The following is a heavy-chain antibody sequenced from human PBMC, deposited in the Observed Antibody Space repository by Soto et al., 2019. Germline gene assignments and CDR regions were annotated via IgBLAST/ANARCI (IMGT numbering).Heavy chain of an antibody. D-gene: IGHD3-16*01. CDR3: ARGGSSGLYFDY. CDR1: GFTFSSYG. CDR2: IWYDGSNK. J-gene: IGHJ4*02. Sequence: QVRLVESGGGVVQPGRSLRLSCAASGFTFSSYGMHWVRQAPGKGLEWVAVIWYDGSNKYYADSVKGRFTISRDNSKNTLYLQMNSLRAEDTAVYYCARGGSSGLYFDYWGQGTLVTVSS. V-gene: IGHV3-33*01.